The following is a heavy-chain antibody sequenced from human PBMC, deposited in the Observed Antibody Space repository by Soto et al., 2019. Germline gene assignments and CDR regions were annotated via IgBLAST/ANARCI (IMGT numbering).Heavy chain of an antibody. D-gene: IGHD1-26*01. CDR3: VRVGSGSYSWRDP. Sequence: EVQLEESGGDLVQPGGSLRLSCTASGFIFSSYWMHWVRQAPGKGLVWVSRINTDGGTTTYAESVKGRFTISRDNARNTLYLQMYSLRPEDTALYYCVRVGSGSYSWRDPWGQGTQVTVSS. CDR1: GFIFSSYW. CDR2: INTDGGTT. V-gene: IGHV3-74*01. J-gene: IGHJ5*02.